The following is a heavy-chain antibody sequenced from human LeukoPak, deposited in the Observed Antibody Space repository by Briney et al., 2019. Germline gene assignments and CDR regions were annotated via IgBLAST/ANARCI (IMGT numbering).Heavy chain of an antibody. J-gene: IGHJ3*02. CDR1: GFTFTSSA. V-gene: IGHV1-58*02. CDR3: AAADITMVRGVIIYDAFDI. CDR2: IVVGSGNT. Sequence: SVKVSCKASGFTFTSSAMQWVRQARGQRLEWIGWIVVGSGNTNYAQKFQERVTITRDMSTSTAYTELSSLRSEDTAVYYCAAADITMVRGVIIYDAFDIWGQGTMVTVSS. D-gene: IGHD3-10*01.